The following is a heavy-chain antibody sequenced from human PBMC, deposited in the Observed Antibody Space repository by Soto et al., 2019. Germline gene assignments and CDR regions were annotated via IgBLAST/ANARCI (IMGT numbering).Heavy chain of an antibody. Sequence: GGSLRLSCAASGFTFSGYAMSWVRQAPGKGLEWVSAISGSGGSTYYADSVKGRFTISRDNSKNTLYLQMNSLRAEDTAVYYCAKAPRDDSSGQVDYWGQGTLVTVSS. CDR1: GFTFSGYA. CDR2: ISGSGGST. J-gene: IGHJ4*02. D-gene: IGHD3-22*01. CDR3: AKAPRDDSSGQVDY. V-gene: IGHV3-23*01.